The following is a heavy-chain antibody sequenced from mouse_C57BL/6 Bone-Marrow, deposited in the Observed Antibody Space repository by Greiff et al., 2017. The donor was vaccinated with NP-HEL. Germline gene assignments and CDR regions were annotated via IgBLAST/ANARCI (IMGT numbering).Heavy chain of an antibody. J-gene: IGHJ2*01. V-gene: IGHV1-59*01. D-gene: IGHD1-1*01. CDR1: GYTFTSYW. Sequence: QVQLQQPGAELVRPGTSVKLSCKASGYTFTSYWMHWVKQRPGQGLEWIGVIDPSDSYTNYNQKFKGKATLTVDTSSSTAYMQLSSLTSEDSAVYYCARADYYGSSYDFDYWGQGTTLTVSS. CDR2: IDPSDSYT. CDR3: ARADYYGSSYDFDY.